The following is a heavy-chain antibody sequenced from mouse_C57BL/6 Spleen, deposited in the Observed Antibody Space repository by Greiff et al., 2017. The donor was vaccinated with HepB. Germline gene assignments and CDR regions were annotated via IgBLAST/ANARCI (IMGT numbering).Heavy chain of an antibody. V-gene: IGHV1-61*01. CDR2: IYPSDSET. CDR1: GYTFTSYW. J-gene: IGHJ3*01. CDR3: ARGRSGPTWFAY. D-gene: IGHD3-2*02. Sequence: QVQLKQPGAELVRPGSSVKLSCKASGYTFTSYWMDWVKQRPGQGLEWIGNIYPSDSETHYNQKFKDKATLTVDKSSSTAYMQLSSLTSEDSAVYYCARGRSGPTWFAYWGQGTLVTVSA.